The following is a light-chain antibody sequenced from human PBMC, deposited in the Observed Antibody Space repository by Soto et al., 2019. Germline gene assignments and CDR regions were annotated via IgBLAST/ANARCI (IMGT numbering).Light chain of an antibody. J-gene: IGLJ2*01. V-gene: IGLV2-23*01. CDR3: CSYAGSSPPHVV. CDR1: SSDVGSYNL. Sequence: QSALTQPASVSGSPGQSITISCTGTSSDVGSYNLVSWYQQHPGKAPKLMIYEGSKRPSGVSNRFSGSESGNTASLTISGLQAEDEADYYCCSYAGSSPPHVVFGGGTKLTVL. CDR2: EGS.